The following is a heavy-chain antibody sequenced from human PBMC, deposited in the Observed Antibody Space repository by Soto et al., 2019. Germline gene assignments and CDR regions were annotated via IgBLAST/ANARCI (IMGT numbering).Heavy chain of an antibody. CDR3: AKPIVATSFGMDV. V-gene: IGHV3-30*18. CDR2: ISYDGSNK. Sequence: GGSLRLSCAASGFTFSSYGMHWVRQAPGKGLEWVAVISYDGSNKYYADSVKGRFTISRDNSKNTLYLQMNSLRAEDTAVYYWAKPIVATSFGMDVWGQGTTVTVSS. D-gene: IGHD5-12*01. J-gene: IGHJ6*02. CDR1: GFTFSSYG.